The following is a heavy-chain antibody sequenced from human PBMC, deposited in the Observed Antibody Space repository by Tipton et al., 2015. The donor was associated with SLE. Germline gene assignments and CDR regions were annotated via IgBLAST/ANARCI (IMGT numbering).Heavy chain of an antibody. CDR2: ISSSSSTI. V-gene: IGHV3-48*01. D-gene: IGHD6-6*01. CDR1: GFTFSSYS. J-gene: IGHJ4*02. Sequence: SLRLSCAASGFTFSSYSMNWVRQAPGKGLEWVSYISSSSSTIYYADSVKGRFTISRDNAKNSLYLQMNSLRADDTAVYYCAKDSPPVEYSSMYYFDYWGQGTPVTVSS. CDR3: AKDSPPVEYSSMYYFDY.